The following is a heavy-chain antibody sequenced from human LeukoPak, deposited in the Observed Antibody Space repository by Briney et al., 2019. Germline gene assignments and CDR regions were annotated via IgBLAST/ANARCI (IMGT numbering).Heavy chain of an antibody. CDR2: ISTDGSTK. CDR3: AKPDTYYYDSSGDWFDP. V-gene: IGHV3-30*18. J-gene: IGHJ5*02. D-gene: IGHD3-22*01. CDR1: GFSLSSYG. Sequence: GRSLRLSCAVSGFSLSSYGMHWVRQAPREGLEWVAVISTDGSTKYDVDSVKGRITIAREKSKETLYLQMNSLRAEDTAVYYCAKPDTYYYDSSGDWFDPWGQGTLVTVSS.